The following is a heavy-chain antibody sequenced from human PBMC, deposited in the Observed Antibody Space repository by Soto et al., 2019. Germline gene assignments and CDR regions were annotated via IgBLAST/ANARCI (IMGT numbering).Heavy chain of an antibody. CDR1: GFTFSSYA. D-gene: IGHD2-21*01. CDR3: AQVPCVGREVRELDY. J-gene: IGHJ4*02. CDR2: ISGGADST. V-gene: IGHV3-23*01. Sequence: EVQLLESGGGLVQPGGSLRLSCAASGFTFSSYAMTWVRQAPGKGLEWVSTISGGADSTYYAYSVNGRFTLSRDNSKNKLYLQMNSLSAEETAVYYCAQVPCVGREVRELDYWGQGTLGTVFS.